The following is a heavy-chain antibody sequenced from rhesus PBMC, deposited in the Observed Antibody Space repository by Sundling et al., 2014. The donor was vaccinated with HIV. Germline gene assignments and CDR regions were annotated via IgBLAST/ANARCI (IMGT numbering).Heavy chain of an antibody. V-gene: IGHV4-93*01. CDR1: GGSISSSDW. J-gene: IGHJ6*01. Sequence: QVQLQESGPAVVKPSETLSLTCAVSGGSISSSDWWTWIRQSPGKGLEWIGGIYGSGGSTEHNPSLKSRVTIAKDTSKNQFSLKLSSVTAADTAVYFCARYPDLPAGFDSWGKGVVVTVSS. CDR2: IYGSGGST. D-gene: IGHD4-11*01. CDR3: ARYPDLPAGFDS.